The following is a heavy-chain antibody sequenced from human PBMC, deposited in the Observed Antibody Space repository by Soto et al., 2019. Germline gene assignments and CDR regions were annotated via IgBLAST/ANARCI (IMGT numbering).Heavy chain of an antibody. V-gene: IGHV4-39*01. CDR2: IYYVGSV. J-gene: IGHJ4*02. CDR1: GGAIRNSIYY. Sequence: QLQLQESGPGLLEPSETLSLTCTVSGGAIRNSIYYWGWIRQPPGKGLEWIGTIYYVGSVAYSPSLKSRVTLSVDTSRNHFSVKINSVTAADTAVYFCARHRIAVAGPLDYWGQGTLVTVSS. D-gene: IGHD6-19*01. CDR3: ARHRIAVAGPLDY.